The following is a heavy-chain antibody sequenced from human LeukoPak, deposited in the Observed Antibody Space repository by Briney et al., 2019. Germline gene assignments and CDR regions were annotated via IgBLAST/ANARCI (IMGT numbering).Heavy chain of an antibody. J-gene: IGHJ4*02. V-gene: IGHV4-34*01. CDR2: INHSGST. CDR1: GGSFSGYY. Sequence: SETLSLTCAVYGGSFSGYYWSWIRQPPGKGLEWIGEINHSGSTKYNPSLKSRVTIAEDTSKNQYSLKLSSVNAADTAVYYCARLEIGYGGYDLKDYWGQGTLVTVSS. CDR3: ARLEIGYGGYDLKDY. D-gene: IGHD5-12*01.